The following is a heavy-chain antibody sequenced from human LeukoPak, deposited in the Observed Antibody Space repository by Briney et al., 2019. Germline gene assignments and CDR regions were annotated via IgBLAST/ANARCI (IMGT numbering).Heavy chain of an antibody. V-gene: IGHV1-46*01. Sequence: ASVKVSCKASGYTFTSYYMHWVRQAPGQGLEWMGIINPSGGSTSYAQKFQGRVTMTRDTSISTAYMELSRLRSDDTAVYYCASGITPYDRARIDIWGQGTMVTVSS. J-gene: IGHJ3*02. D-gene: IGHD3-22*01. CDR3: ASGITPYDRARIDI. CDR2: INPSGGST. CDR1: GYTFTSYY.